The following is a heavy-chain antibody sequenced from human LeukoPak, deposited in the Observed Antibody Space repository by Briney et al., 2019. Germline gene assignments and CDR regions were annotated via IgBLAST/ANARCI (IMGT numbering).Heavy chain of an antibody. V-gene: IGHV3-23*01. J-gene: IGHJ4*02. CDR2: VSDNGDRT. CDR3: EKDQDRFGVVPATQFDY. CDR1: GLTFSSYG. D-gene: IGHD2-15*01. Sequence: GGSLRLSCAASGLTFSSYGMNWVRQAPGKGLEWVSAVSDNGDRTYYADSVKGRFTISRDNSKNTLYLQMNSLRADDTAVYYCEKDQDRFGVVPATQFDYGGQGTLVTVSS.